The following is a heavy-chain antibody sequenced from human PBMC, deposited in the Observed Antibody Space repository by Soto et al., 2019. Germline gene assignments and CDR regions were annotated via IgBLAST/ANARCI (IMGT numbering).Heavy chain of an antibody. J-gene: IGHJ4*02. V-gene: IGHV3-33*01. CDR3: ATVDNYYGSVF. CDR2: VWYDGTTK. CDR1: GSTFSNYG. D-gene: IGHD3-10*01. Sequence: QVQLVESGGGVVQPGTSLRLSCAASGSTFSNYGMHWVRQAPGKGLEWVAVVWYDGTTKFYPDSVKGRFTISRDNSNNTLYLQMNSLRVEDTAVYYCATVDNYYGSVFWGQGTLGTVS.